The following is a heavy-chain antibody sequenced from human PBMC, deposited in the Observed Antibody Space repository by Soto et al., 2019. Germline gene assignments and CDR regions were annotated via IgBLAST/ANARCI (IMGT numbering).Heavy chain of an antibody. CDR2: IYYSGTT. J-gene: IGHJ6*02. CDR3: ARGAYKYYYYGMDV. CDR1: GGSISSYY. V-gene: IGHV4-59*01. Sequence: QVQLQESGPGLVKPSETLSLTCTVSGGSISSYYWSWIRQPPGKGLEWIGYIYYSGTTNYNPSLKRRVTISVDTSTNQFCLKLSSVTAADTAIYYCARGAYKYYYYGMDVWGQGTTVTVSS. D-gene: IGHD1-1*01.